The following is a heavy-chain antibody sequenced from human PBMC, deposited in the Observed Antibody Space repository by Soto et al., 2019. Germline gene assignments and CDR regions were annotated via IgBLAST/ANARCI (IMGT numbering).Heavy chain of an antibody. V-gene: IGHV4-59*01. Sequence: SGTLSPTCNVARSSISGYYWSWMRQPPGKGLEWIGYIYYSGSTNYNPSLKSRVTISVDTSKNQFSLKLSSVTAADTAVYYCAREGCSSTSCYPPYYYYGMDVWGQGTTVTVSS. CDR3: AREGCSSTSCYPPYYYYGMDV. D-gene: IGHD2-2*01. CDR1: RSSISGYY. J-gene: IGHJ6*02. CDR2: IYYSGST.